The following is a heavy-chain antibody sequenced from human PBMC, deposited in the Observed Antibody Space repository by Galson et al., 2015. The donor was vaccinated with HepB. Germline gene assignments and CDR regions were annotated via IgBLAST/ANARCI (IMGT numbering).Heavy chain of an antibody. CDR3: AKDLGGFLVAGWGN. V-gene: IGHV3-23*01. J-gene: IGHJ4*02. CDR2: ISGSGGST. Sequence: SLRLSCAASGFTFSSYAMSWVRQAPGKGLEWVSAISGSGGSTYYADSVKGRFTISRDNSKNTLYLQMNSLRAEDTAVYYCAKDLGGFLVAGWGNWGQGTLVTVSS. D-gene: IGHD2-8*02. CDR1: GFTFSSYA.